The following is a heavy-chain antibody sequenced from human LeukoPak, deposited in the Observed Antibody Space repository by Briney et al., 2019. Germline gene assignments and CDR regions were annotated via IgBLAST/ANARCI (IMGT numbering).Heavy chain of an antibody. J-gene: IGHJ6*03. Sequence: GGSLRLSCAASGFTFSSYWMHWVRQAPGKGLVWVSRINTDGSSTSYADSVKGRFTISRDNAKNTLYLQMNSLRAEDTAVYYCAREEAYYYYYMDAWGKGTTVTVSS. CDR1: GFTFSSYW. CDR3: AREEAYYYYYMDA. V-gene: IGHV3-74*01. CDR2: INTDGSST.